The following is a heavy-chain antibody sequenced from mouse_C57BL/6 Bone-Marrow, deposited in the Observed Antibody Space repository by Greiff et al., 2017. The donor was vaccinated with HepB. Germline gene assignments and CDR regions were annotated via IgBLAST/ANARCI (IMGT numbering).Heavy chain of an antibody. D-gene: IGHD1-1*01. Sequence: EVQVVESGGGLVKPGGSLKLSCAASGFTFSSYAMSWVRQTPEKRLDWVSTLSVCGSYTYYPDNVKGRFTISRDNAKNNLYLQMSHLKSEDTAMYYCARDRNYGSSYGWYFDGWGTGTTVTVSS. J-gene: IGHJ1*03. CDR2: LSVCGSYT. CDR3: ARDRNYGSSYGWYFDG. CDR1: GFTFSSYA. V-gene: IGHV5-4*01.